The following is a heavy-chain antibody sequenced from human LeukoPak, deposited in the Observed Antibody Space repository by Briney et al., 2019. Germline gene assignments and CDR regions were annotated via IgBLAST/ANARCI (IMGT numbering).Heavy chain of an antibody. Sequence: ASVKVSCKASGYTFTSYDINWVRQATGQGLGWMGWMNPNSGNTGYAQKFQGRVTMTRNTSISTAYMELSSLRSEDTAVYYCARGHDYSNDWFDPWGQGTLVTVSS. CDR1: GYTFTSYD. V-gene: IGHV1-8*01. CDR2: MNPNSGNT. D-gene: IGHD4-11*01. J-gene: IGHJ5*02. CDR3: ARGHDYSNDWFDP.